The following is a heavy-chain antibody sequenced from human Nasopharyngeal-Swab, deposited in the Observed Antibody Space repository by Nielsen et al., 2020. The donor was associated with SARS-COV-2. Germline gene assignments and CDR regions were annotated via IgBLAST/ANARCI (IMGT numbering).Heavy chain of an antibody. CDR2: ISYDGSNK. CDR3: AKSGSGSYHAPFDY. Sequence: GSLRLSCASSGFTFSLYGMHWVRQAPGKGLEWVTVISYDGSNKYYADSVKGRFTISRDNSKNTLYLQMNSLRAEDTAVYYCAKSGSGSYHAPFDYWGQGTLVTVSS. J-gene: IGHJ4*02. CDR1: GFTFSLYG. D-gene: IGHD3-10*01. V-gene: IGHV3-30*18.